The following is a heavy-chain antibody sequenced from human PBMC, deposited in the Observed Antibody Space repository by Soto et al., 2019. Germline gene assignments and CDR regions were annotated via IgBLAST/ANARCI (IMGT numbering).Heavy chain of an antibody. CDR3: ARTATTVTSVVAGTNHHSFAFDI. D-gene: IGHD4-17*01. CDR1: GITVSSYY. J-gene: IGHJ3*02. CDR2: IYDDGST. V-gene: IGHV3-66*01. Sequence: EVQLVESGGGSVQRGGSLRLSCAASGITVSSYYMSWVRQAPGKGLEWVSVIYDDGSTHYGDSVKGRFSISRDISKNTLFLQIDSLRTEDTAVYYCARTATTVTSVVAGTNHHSFAFDIWGQGTKVTVSS.